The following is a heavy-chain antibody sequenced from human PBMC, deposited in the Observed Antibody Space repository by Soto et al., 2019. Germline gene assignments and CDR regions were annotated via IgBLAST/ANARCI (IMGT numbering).Heavy chain of an antibody. CDR2: IYWDDDK. Sequence: QITLKESGPTLVRPTQTLTLTCTFSGFSLSTSGVGVGWIRQPPGKALEWLALIYWDDDKRYSPSLKSRLTTTKDNSKNQLVLTMTNMDPVDTATYYCAHSRCGGDCLQSYSSHYYYGMDVWGQGTTVTVSS. CDR3: AHSRCGGDCLQSYSSHYYYGMDV. V-gene: IGHV2-5*02. J-gene: IGHJ6*02. CDR1: GFSLSTSGVG. D-gene: IGHD2-21*02.